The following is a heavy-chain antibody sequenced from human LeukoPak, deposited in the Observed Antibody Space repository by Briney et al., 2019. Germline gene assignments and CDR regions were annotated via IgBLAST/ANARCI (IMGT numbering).Heavy chain of an antibody. Sequence: GGSLRLSCAASEFTFSYYSMNWVRQAPGKGLEWVSYITGNSRTTYYADSVKGRFTISRDNAKKSLYLQMNSLRAEDTAVYYCARESVGTTDYFDYWGQGTLVTVSS. CDR3: ARESVGTTDYFDY. CDR1: EFTFSYYS. D-gene: IGHD1-1*01. J-gene: IGHJ4*02. CDR2: ITGNSRTT. V-gene: IGHV3-48*01.